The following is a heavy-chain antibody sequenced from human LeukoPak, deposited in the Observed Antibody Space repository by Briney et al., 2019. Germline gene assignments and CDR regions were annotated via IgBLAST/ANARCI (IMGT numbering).Heavy chain of an antibody. CDR1: GFTLSDYY. Sequence: GGSLRLSCAASGFTLSDYYMSWIRQPPGKGLEWVANIKPDGSEEYYVDSVKDRFTISRDNAKNSLYLQMNSLRAEDTAVYYCSGDPGDYWGQGTLVTVSS. CDR2: IKPDGSEE. D-gene: IGHD7-27*01. J-gene: IGHJ4*02. V-gene: IGHV3-7*04. CDR3: SGDPGDY.